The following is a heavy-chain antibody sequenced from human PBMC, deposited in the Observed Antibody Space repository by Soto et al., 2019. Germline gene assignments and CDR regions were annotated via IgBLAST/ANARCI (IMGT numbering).Heavy chain of an antibody. D-gene: IGHD2-8*01. J-gene: IGHJ6*02. CDR3: ARRTWGMDV. Sequence: QVQLQESGPGLVKPSGTLSLTCAESSDSIGTTNWWSWVRQTPGKGLEWIGEIFHSGNTYYNPSLASRVTISVDTSKNQFSLNLRSVTAADTAVYYCARRTWGMDVWGQRTTVTVSS. CDR1: SDSIGTTNW. CDR2: IFHSGNT. V-gene: IGHV4-4*02.